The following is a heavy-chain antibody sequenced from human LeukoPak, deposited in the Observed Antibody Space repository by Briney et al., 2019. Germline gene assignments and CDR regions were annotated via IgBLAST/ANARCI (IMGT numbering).Heavy chain of an antibody. CDR3: ARCKPDILTGYYTHALDY. CDR2: IYYSGST. CDR1: GGSISSSSYY. V-gene: IGHV4-39*07. J-gene: IGHJ4*02. D-gene: IGHD3-9*01. Sequence: SETLSLTCTVSGGSISSSSYYWGWIRQPPGKGLEWIGSIYYSGSTYYNPSLKSRVTISVDTSKNQFSLKLSSVTAADTAVYYCARCKPDILTGYYTHALDYWGQGTLVTVSS.